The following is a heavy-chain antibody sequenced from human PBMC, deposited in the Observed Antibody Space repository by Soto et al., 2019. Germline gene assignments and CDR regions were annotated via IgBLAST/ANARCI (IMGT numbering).Heavy chain of an antibody. D-gene: IGHD1-20*01. J-gene: IGHJ4*02. CDR3: ANLLVGDITGTT. CDR2: ISYDGSNK. CDR1: GFTFSSYG. Sequence: PGGSLRLSCAASGFTFSSYGMHWVRQAPGKGLEWVAVISYDGSNKYYADSAKGRFTISRDNSKNTLYLQMNSLRAEDTAVYYCANLLVGDITGTTWGQGTLVTVSS. V-gene: IGHV3-30*18.